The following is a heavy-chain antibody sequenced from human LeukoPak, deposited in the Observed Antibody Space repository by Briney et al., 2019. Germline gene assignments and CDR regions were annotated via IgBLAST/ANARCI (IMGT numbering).Heavy chain of an antibody. J-gene: IGHJ4*02. CDR2: ISYDGGNK. CDR1: GFTFSSYG. D-gene: IGHD6-13*01. V-gene: IGHV3-30*03. CDR3: ASHWAQQVVSDY. Sequence: GRSLRLSCAASGFTFSSYGMHWVRQAPGKGLEWVAVISYDGGNKYYADSMKGRFTISRDNSKNTLFLQMSSLRAEDTAVYYCASHWAQQVVSDYWGQGTLVTVSS.